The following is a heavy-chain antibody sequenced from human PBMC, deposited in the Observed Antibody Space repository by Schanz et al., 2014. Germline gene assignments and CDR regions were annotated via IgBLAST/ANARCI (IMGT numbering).Heavy chain of an antibody. CDR2: INPNSGET. Sequence: QVQLVQSGPAVKKPGASMKVSCLASGYSFTEYFLHWVRQAPGQGLEWMGWINPNSGETNYEQKFKGRVTLTSDTSISTAFMELSGLTSDDTATYFCARARNTGYDCSGYWGQGTLLIVSS. J-gene: IGHJ4*02. CDR3: ARARNTGYDCSGY. V-gene: IGHV1-2*02. CDR1: GYSFTEYF. D-gene: IGHD5-12*01.